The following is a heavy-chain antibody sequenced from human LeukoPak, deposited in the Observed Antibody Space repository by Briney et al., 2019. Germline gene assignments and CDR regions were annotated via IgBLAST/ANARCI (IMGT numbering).Heavy chain of an antibody. J-gene: IGHJ6*02. CDR3: ARFGDYVNYYYGMDV. Sequence: SETLSLTCTVSGGSISSGGYYWSWIRQHPGKGLVWIGYIYYSGSTYYNPSLKSRVTISVDTSKNQFSLKLSSVTAADTAVYYCARFGDYVNYYYGMDVWGQGTTVTVSS. D-gene: IGHD4-17*01. V-gene: IGHV4-31*03. CDR2: IYYSGST. CDR1: GGSISSGGYY.